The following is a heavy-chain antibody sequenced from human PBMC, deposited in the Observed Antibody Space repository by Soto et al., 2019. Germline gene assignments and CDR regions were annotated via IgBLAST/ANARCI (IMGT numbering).Heavy chain of an antibody. J-gene: IGHJ4*02. CDR2: INPGGTNT. CDR1: EFTFSNFA. V-gene: IGHV3-23*01. CDR3: AKVPVSGVTCFDY. Sequence: PGGSLRLSCAASEFTFSNFAMTWVRQAPGKGLEWVSSINPGGTNTFYADSVKGRFTISRDNSKDTLFLQMNSMRVEDTAVYYCAKVPVSGVTCFDYWGQGTLVTVSS. D-gene: IGHD6-19*01.